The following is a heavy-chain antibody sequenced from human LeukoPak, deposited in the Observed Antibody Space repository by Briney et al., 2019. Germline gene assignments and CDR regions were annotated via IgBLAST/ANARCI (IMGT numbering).Heavy chain of an antibody. CDR2: ISWNGGSI. D-gene: IGHD2-21*02. CDR1: GFTFDDYA. Sequence: GRSLRLSCAASGFTFDDYAMHWVRQAPGKGLEWVSGISWNGGSIGYADSVKGRFTISRDNAKNSLYLQMNSLRAEDAALYYCAREGLPYCGGDCYSTTKVFDYWGQGTLVTVSS. V-gene: IGHV3-9*01. J-gene: IGHJ4*02. CDR3: AREGLPYCGGDCYSTTKVFDY.